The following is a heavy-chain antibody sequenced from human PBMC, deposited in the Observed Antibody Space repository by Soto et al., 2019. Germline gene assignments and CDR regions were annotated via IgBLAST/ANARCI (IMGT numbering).Heavy chain of an antibody. Sequence: GGSLRLSCAASGFTVSSNYMSWVRQAPGKGLEWVSVIYSGGSTYYADSVQGRFTIYRDNSKNTLYLQMNSLRAEDTAVYYCARDRVESGYPEYFQHWGQGTLVTSPQ. J-gene: IGHJ1*01. CDR2: IYSGGST. V-gene: IGHV3-53*01. CDR3: ARDRVESGYPEYFQH. D-gene: IGHD3-22*01. CDR1: GFTVSSNY.